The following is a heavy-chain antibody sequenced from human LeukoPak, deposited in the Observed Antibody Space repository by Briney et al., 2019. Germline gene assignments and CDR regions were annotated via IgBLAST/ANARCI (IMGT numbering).Heavy chain of an antibody. D-gene: IGHD6-13*01. V-gene: IGHV6-1*01. CDR3: ARYTSNWYLDS. CDR2: TYYRSKWYS. CDR1: GDSVSSDSAA. Sequence: SQTLSLTCAISGDSVSSDSAAGNWIRQSPSRGLEWLGRTYYRSKWYSDYAGSVRSRITINPDTSKNQFYLQLNSVTPEDTAIYYCARYTSNWYLDSWGQGTLVTVSS. J-gene: IGHJ4*02.